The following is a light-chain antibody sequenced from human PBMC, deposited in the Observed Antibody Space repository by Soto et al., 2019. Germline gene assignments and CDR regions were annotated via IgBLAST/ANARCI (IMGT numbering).Light chain of an antibody. CDR3: SSYTSSSTREV. Sequence: QSALTQPAAVSVSPVQSITLSCTGTSSDVVGYNFVSWYQQYPGKVPKLMIYDVSNRPSGVSNRFSGSKSGNTDSLTISGLQAEDEADYYCSSYTSSSTREVFGTGTKVTVL. V-gene: IGLV2-14*01. J-gene: IGLJ1*01. CDR1: SSDVVGYNF. CDR2: DVS.